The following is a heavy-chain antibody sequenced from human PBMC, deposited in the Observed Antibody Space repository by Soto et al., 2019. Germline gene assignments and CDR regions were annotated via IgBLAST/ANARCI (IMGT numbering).Heavy chain of an antibody. V-gene: IGHV3-23*01. CDR2: ISGSGGST. Sequence: EVQLLESGGGLVQPGGSLRLSCAASGFTFSSYAMSWVRQAPGKGLEWVSAISGSGGSTYYADSVKGRFTISRDNSKNTLYLQMNSLRAEDTAVYYCAKIHSGYREDGSSWFDPWGQGTLVTVSS. D-gene: IGHD6-6*01. CDR3: AKIHSGYREDGSSWFDP. CDR1: GFTFSSYA. J-gene: IGHJ5*02.